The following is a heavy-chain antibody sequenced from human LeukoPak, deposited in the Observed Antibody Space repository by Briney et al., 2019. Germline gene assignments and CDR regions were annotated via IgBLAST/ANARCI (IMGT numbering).Heavy chain of an antibody. CDR2: IYHNGNT. CDR1: GYSISSGYY. CDR3: ARVRYNYGDSDY. D-gene: IGHD5-18*01. J-gene: IGHJ4*02. Sequence: SETLSLTCAVSGYSISSGYYWGWIRQPPGKGLEWIGTIYHNGNTYYNPSLKSRVTIPVDTSKNQFSLKLSSVNAADTAVYYCARVRYNYGDSDYWGQGTLVTVSS. V-gene: IGHV4-38-2*01.